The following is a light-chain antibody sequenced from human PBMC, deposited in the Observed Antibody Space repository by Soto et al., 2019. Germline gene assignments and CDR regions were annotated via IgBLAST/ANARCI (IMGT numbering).Light chain of an antibody. CDR1: SSNIGSNY. CDR2: RNN. V-gene: IGLV1-47*01. CDR3: AAWDDSLSVYYV. J-gene: IGLJ1*01. Sequence: QSVLTQPPSASGTPGQRVTISCSGSSSNIGSNYVYWYQQLPGTAPKLLIYRNNQRPSGVPDRFSGPKSGTSASLAISGLRSEDEADYYCAAWDDSLSVYYVFGTGTKVTVL.